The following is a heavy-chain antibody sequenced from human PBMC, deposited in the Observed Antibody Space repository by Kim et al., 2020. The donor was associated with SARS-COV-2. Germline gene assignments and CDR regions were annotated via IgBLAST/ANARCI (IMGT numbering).Heavy chain of an antibody. CDR3: AREVASILTGYRGTYDY. V-gene: IGHV1-46*01. Sequence: ASVKVSCKASGYTFTSYYMHWVRQAPGQGLEWMGIINPSGGSTSYAQKFQGRVTMTRDTSTSTVYMELSSLRSEDTAVYYCAREVASILTGYRGTYDYWGQGTLVTVSS. D-gene: IGHD3-9*01. CDR2: INPSGGST. J-gene: IGHJ4*02. CDR1: GYTFTSYY.